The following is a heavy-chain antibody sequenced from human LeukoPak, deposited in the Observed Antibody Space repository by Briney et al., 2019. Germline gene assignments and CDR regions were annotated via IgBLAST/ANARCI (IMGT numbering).Heavy chain of an antibody. D-gene: IGHD6-13*01. CDR2: ISYDGSNK. V-gene: IGHV3-30*18. CDR3: AKVVDSSSWYAFDY. J-gene: IGHJ4*02. CDR1: GFTFTSHG. Sequence: PRGSPRLSCAASGFTFTSHGMHWVCLPPGKGLEWVAVISYDGSNKYYADSVKARFTISRDTSKNTLYLQMNSLRAEDTAVYYCAKVVDSSSWYAFDYWGQGILVTVSS.